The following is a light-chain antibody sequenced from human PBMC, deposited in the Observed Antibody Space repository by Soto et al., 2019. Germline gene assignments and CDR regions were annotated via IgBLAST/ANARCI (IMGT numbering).Light chain of an antibody. V-gene: IGLV1-40*01. CDR2: SNS. Sequence: QSALTQPPSVSGAPGQRVTISCTGSSSNIGAGYDAHWYQQFPGTAPKLLIYSNSNRPSGVPDRFSGSKSGTSASLAITGLQAEDEADYYCQSYDSSLSGSVFGGGTKLTVL. J-gene: IGLJ3*02. CDR3: QSYDSSLSGSV. CDR1: SSNIGAGYD.